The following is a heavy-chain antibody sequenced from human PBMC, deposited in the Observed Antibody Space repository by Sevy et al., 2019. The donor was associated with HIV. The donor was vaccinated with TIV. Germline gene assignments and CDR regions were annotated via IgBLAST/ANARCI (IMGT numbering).Heavy chain of an antibody. Sequence: SETLSLTCTVSGGSISSGGYYWSWIRQHPGKGLEWIGYIYYSGSTYYNPSLKSRVTISVDTSKNQFSLKRSSVTAADTAVYYCARDTRHVADDLGEFDYWGQGTLVTVSS. CDR2: IYYSGST. D-gene: IGHD3-16*01. CDR3: ARDTRHVADDLGEFDY. J-gene: IGHJ4*02. CDR1: GGSISSGGYY. V-gene: IGHV4-31*03.